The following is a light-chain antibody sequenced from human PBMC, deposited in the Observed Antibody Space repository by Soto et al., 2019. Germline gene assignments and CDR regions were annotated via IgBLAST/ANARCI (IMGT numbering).Light chain of an antibody. Sequence: DIVMTQSPDSLAVSLGDRATVSCKSSQSLLYSSNNKTYLAWYQQKTGQPPRLLIHWASSRESGVPDRFSGSGSGTDFTLTITSLQAEDVAIYYCQEYLIPPWTFGQGTKVDIK. J-gene: IGKJ1*01. CDR1: QSLLYSSNNKTY. CDR3: QEYLIPPWT. CDR2: WAS. V-gene: IGKV4-1*01.